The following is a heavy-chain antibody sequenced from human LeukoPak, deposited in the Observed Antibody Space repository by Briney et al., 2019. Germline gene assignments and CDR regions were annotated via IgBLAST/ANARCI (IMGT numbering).Heavy chain of an antibody. D-gene: IGHD2-2*02. CDR3: ARVLGGYCSSTSCYTEDYYYMDV. CDR2: IIPIFGTA. Sequence: ASVKVSCKASGGTFSSYAISWVRQAPGQGLEWMGGIIPIFGTANYAQKFQGRVTITADESTSTAYMELSSLRSEDTAVYYCARVLGGYCSSTSCYTEDYYYMDVWGKGTTVTVSS. J-gene: IGHJ6*03. V-gene: IGHV1-69*13. CDR1: GGTFSSYA.